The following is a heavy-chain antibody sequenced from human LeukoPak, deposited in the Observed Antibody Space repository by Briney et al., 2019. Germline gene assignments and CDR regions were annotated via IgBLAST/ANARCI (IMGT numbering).Heavy chain of an antibody. J-gene: IGHJ5*02. Sequence: GSLRLSCTGSGFIFGDYAMNWVRQPPGKGLEWIGEINHSGSTNYNPSLKSRVTISVDTSKNQFSLKLSSVTAADTAVYYCASRGSTSDSGWFDPWGQGTLVTVSS. CDR2: INHSGST. CDR3: ASRGSTSDSGWFDP. D-gene: IGHD2-2*01. V-gene: IGHV4-34*01. CDR1: GFIFGDYA.